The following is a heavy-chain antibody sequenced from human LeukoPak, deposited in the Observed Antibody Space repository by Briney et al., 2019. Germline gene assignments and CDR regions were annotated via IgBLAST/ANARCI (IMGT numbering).Heavy chain of an antibody. J-gene: IGHJ4*02. CDR3: ASIAVAEYYFDY. V-gene: IGHV4-34*01. CDR2: INHSGST. D-gene: IGHD6-19*01. CDR1: GGSFSGYY. Sequence: SETLSLTCAVYGGSFSGYYWSWIRQPPGKGLEWIGEINHSGSTNYNPSLKSRVTISVDTSKNQFSLKLSSVTAADTAVYYCASIAVAEYYFDYWGQGTLVTVSS.